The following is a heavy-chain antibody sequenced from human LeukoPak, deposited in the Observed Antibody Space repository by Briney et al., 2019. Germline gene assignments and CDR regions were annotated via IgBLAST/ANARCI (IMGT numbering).Heavy chain of an antibody. J-gene: IGHJ4*02. CDR2: ISSSSSYI. CDR1: GFTFSSYS. CDR3: ARRYYDSSGYHYYFDY. V-gene: IGHV3-21*01. Sequence: GGSLRLSCAASGFTFSSYSMNWVRQAPGKGLEWVSTISSSSSYIYYADSVKGRFTISRDNAKNSLYLQMGSLRAEDTAVYYCARRYYDSSGYHYYFDYWGQGTLVTVSS. D-gene: IGHD3-22*01.